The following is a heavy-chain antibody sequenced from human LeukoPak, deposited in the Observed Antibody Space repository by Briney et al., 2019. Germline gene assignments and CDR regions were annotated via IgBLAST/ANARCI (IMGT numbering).Heavy chain of an antibody. J-gene: IGHJ6*02. CDR3: AREARYYDILTGYHNYSGVDV. CDR2: IYGTGTT. CDR1: GFTVSKDY. V-gene: IGHV3-66*01. Sequence: GGSLRLSCAGSGFTVSKDYMTWVRQAPGKGLECVSAIYGTGTTYYADSVKGRFTISRDSSSNTLHLQMNSLRAEDTAVYYCAREARYYDILTGYHNYSGVDVWGHGTTVSVSS. D-gene: IGHD3-9*01.